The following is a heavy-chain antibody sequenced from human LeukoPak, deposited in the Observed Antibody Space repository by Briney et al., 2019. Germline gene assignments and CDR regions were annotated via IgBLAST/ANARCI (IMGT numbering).Heavy chain of an antibody. Sequence: SETLSLTCTVSGGSISSYYWSWIRQPPGKGLEWIGYIYYSGGTNYNPSLTSRVTISVDTSKNQFSLKLSSVTAADTAVYYCARDPGRFGELSAFDIWGQGTMVTVSS. CDR1: GGSISSYY. CDR2: IYYSGGT. D-gene: IGHD3-10*01. CDR3: ARDPGRFGELSAFDI. J-gene: IGHJ3*02. V-gene: IGHV4-59*01.